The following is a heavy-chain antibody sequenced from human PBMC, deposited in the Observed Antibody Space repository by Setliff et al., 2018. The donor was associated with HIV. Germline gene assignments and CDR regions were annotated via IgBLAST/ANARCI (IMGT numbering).Heavy chain of an antibody. D-gene: IGHD3-22*01. CDR1: GGSISSDY. J-gene: IGHJ6*02. Sequence: ETLSLTCTVSGGSISSDYWSWIRQPPGKGLEWIGYIYYSGSTNYNPSLKSRVTISVATSKNQFSLKLNSVTTADTAVYYCARSRTSSGYYGVTGYGMDVWGQGTKVTVSS. V-gene: IGHV4-59*01. CDR2: IYYSGST. CDR3: ARSRTSSGYYGVTGYGMDV.